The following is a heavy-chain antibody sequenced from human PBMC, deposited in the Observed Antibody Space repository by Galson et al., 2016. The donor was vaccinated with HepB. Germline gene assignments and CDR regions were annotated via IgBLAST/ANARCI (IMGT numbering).Heavy chain of an antibody. J-gene: IGHJ2*01. D-gene: IGHD6-13*01. CDR3: GKDLAAAGPGWYFDL. V-gene: IGHV3-23*01. CDR1: GFTFSSYA. Sequence: SLRLSCAASGFTFSSYAMSWVRQAPGKGLEWVSAISGSGGSTYYADSVKGRFTISRDNSKNTLYLQMNSLRAEDTAVYYCGKDLAAAGPGWYFDLWGRGTQVTVSS. CDR2: ISGSGGST.